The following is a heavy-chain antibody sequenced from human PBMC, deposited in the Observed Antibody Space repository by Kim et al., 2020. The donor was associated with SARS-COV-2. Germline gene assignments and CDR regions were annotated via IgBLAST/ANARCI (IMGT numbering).Heavy chain of an antibody. J-gene: IGHJ6*02. CDR1: GFTFSSYG. Sequence: GGSLRLSCAASGFTFSSYGMHWVRQAPGKGLEWVAVIWYDGSNKYYADSVKGRFTISRDNSKDTLYLQMNSLRAEDTAVYYCARDRLGEYGMDVWGQETTITVSS. CDR3: ARDRLGEYGMDV. V-gene: IGHV3-33*01. CDR2: IWYDGSNK. D-gene: IGHD3-16*01.